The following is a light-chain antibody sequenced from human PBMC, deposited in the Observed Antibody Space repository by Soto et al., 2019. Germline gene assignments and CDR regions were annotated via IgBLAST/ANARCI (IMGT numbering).Light chain of an antibody. J-gene: IGLJ1*01. CDR2: EVN. CDR1: SSDIGAYDY. Sequence: QSVLTQPASLSGSPGQSITISCTGTSSDIGAYDYVSWFQQHPGKAPKLMISEVNNRPSGVSNRFSGSKSGTSASLAISGLQSEDEADYYCAAWDDSLNGLYVFGTGTKVTVL. CDR3: AAWDDSLNGLYV. V-gene: IGLV2-14*01.